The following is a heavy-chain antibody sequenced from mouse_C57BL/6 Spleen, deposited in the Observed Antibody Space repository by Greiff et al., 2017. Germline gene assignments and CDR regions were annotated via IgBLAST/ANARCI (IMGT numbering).Heavy chain of an antibody. Sequence: VHVKQSGPELVKPGDSVKISCKASGYSFTGYFMNWVMQSHGKSLEWIGRINPYNGDTFYNQKFKGKATLTVDKSSSTAHMELRSLTSEDSAVYYCARFGSNYVAWFAYWGQGTLVTVSA. CDR3: ARFGSNYVAWFAY. J-gene: IGHJ3*01. D-gene: IGHD2-5*01. V-gene: IGHV1-20*01. CDR2: INPYNGDT. CDR1: GYSFTGYF.